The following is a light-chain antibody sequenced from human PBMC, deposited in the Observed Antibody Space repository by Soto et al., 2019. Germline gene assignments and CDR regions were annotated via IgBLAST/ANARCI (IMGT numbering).Light chain of an antibody. V-gene: IGKV3-20*01. CDR1: QSVISTY. Sequence: EIVLTQSPGTLSVSPGERATLSCRASQSVISTYLAWYQQKPGQAPRLLIYGASSRATGIPDRFSGSGSGTDLTLTISRLEPEDPAPYYSQHYGRPPIPFGLVTRLEIK. J-gene: IGKJ5*01. CDR2: GAS. CDR3: QHYGRPPIP.